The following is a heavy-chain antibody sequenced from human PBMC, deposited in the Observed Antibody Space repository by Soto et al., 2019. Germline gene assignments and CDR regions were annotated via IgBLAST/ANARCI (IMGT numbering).Heavy chain of an antibody. D-gene: IGHD3-16*02. CDR3: AREDRYSGVEYDNWFDP. V-gene: IGHV4-31*03. CDR2: IYYSGST. CDR1: GGSISSGGYY. J-gene: IGHJ5*02. Sequence: QVQLQESGPGLVKPSQTLSLTCTVSGGSISSGGYYWSWIRQHPGKGLEWIGYIYYSGSTYYNPSLKSRVTISVDTSKNQFSLKLSSVNAADTAVYYCAREDRYSGVEYDNWFDPWGQGTLVTVSS.